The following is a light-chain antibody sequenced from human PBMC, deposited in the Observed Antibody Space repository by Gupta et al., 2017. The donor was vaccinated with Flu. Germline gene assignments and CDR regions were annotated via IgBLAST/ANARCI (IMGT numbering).Light chain of an antibody. J-gene: IGLJ2*01. Sequence: GSPGQSITISCTGSSSNVGGYKYVSWYQQHPGKAPKLVIYEVSNRPSGVSNRFSGSKSGNTASLTISGLQAEDEADYYCSSYTTRSTLVFGG. CDR1: SSNVGGYKY. V-gene: IGLV2-14*01. CDR2: EVS. CDR3: SSYTTRSTLV.